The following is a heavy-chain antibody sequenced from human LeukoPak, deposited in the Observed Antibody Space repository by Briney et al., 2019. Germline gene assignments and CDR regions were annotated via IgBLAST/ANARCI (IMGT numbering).Heavy chain of an antibody. CDR1: GYTFTSYG. CDR2: ISAYNGNT. J-gene: IGHJ5*02. CDR3: ARGRPGDYIWGSYRADNWFDP. D-gene: IGHD3-16*02. Sequence: ASVKVSCKASGYTFTSYGISWVRQAPGQGLEWMGWISAYNGNTNYAQKLQGRVTMTTDTSTSTAYMELRSLRSDDTAVYYCARGRPGDYIWGSYRADNWFDPWGQGTLVTVSS. V-gene: IGHV1-18*01.